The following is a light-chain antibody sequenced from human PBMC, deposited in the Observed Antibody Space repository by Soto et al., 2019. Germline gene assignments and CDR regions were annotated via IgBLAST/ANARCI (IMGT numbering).Light chain of an antibody. CDR3: SSYTSSYTWV. CDR1: TSDVGSHNF. J-gene: IGLJ3*02. V-gene: IGLV2-14*03. CDR2: GVI. Sequence: QSALTQPASVSGSPGQSITISCTGTTSDVGSHNFVSWYQQLPGKAPKLLIYGVIDRPSGVSNRFSGSKSGNAASLTISGLQAEDEGDYYCSSYTSSYTWVFGGGTKLTVL.